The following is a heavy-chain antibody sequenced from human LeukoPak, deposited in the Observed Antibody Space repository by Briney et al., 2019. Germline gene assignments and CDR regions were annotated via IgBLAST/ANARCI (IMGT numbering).Heavy chain of an antibody. J-gene: IGHJ4*02. V-gene: IGHV3-23*01. Sequence: PGGSLRLSCAASGFTFSSYAMTWVRQAPGKGLEWVSSISGSGGSTYDADSVKGRFTISRDSSKNTLYLQMNSLRAEDTAIYYCAKVREAYTVVVTAMPFYFDYWGQGTLVTVSS. CDR2: ISGSGGST. D-gene: IGHD2-21*02. CDR3: AKVREAYTVVVTAMPFYFDY. CDR1: GFTFSSYA.